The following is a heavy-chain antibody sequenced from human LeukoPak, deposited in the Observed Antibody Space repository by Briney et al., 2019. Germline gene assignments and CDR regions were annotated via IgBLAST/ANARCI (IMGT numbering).Heavy chain of an antibody. J-gene: IGHJ4*02. CDR2: IVVGSGNT. CDR3: ATDWGASGGAL. V-gene: IGHV1-58*02. CDR1: GFTFTNSN. D-gene: IGHD3-16*01. Sequence: SVKVSCKASGFTFTNSNMQCVRQARGQRLEWIGWIVVGSGNTNYAQKFQERVTITRDMSTNTVYLELSSLRSEDTAVYYCATDWGASGGALWGQGTPVTVSS.